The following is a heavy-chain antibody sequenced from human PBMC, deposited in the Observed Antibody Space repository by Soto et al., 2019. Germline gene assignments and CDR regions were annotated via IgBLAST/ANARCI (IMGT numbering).Heavy chain of an antibody. CDR1: GYSFTSYG. D-gene: IGHD6-19*01. Sequence: VKVSFTASGYSFTSYGIIWVRQAPGQGLEWMGWISAYNDNTNYAQKLQGRVTMTTDTSTSTAYMELRSLRSDDTAVYYCARDHTEWLVHCDYWGQGTLVTVSS. CDR2: ISAYNDNT. CDR3: ARDHTEWLVHCDY. J-gene: IGHJ4*02. V-gene: IGHV1-18*01.